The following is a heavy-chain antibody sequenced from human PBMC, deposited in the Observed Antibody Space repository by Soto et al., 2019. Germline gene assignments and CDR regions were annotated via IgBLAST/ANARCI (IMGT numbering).Heavy chain of an antibody. CDR1: GGSISSGDYY. CDR3: ARVCSSTSCYYARNNWFDP. V-gene: IGHV4-30-4*01. Sequence: SETLSLTCTVSGGSISSGDYYWSWIRQPPGKGLEWIGYIYYSGSTYYNPSLKSRVTISVDTSKNQFSLKLSSVTAADTAVYYCARVCSSTSCYYARNNWFDPWGQRTLVTVSS. CDR2: IYYSGST. D-gene: IGHD2-2*01. J-gene: IGHJ5*02.